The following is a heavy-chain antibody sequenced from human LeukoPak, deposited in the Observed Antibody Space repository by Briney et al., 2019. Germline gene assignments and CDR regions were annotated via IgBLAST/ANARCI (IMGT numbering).Heavy chain of an antibody. Sequence: NPSETLSLTCTVSGGSISSGNYYLTWIRQPAGKELEWIGRIHTSGNTNYNPSLESQVTISIDTSKNQFSLSLNSVTPADTAIYYCARDRAGDSFDIWGQGTMVTVSS. CDR2: IHTSGNT. V-gene: IGHV4-61*02. CDR1: GGSISSGNYY. D-gene: IGHD7-27*01. J-gene: IGHJ3*02. CDR3: ARDRAGDSFDI.